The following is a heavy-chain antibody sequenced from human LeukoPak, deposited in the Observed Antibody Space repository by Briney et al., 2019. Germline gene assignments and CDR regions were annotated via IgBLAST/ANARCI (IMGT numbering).Heavy chain of an antibody. CDR3: AGDYYCSGGSCLYFDH. CDR1: GFTFSSYG. Sequence: GGSLRLSCAASGFTFSSYGMHWVRQAPGKGLEWVAVMYYDGVSKYYADSVKGRFTISRDNSHNTLYLQMNSLRVEDTAVYYCAGDYYCSGGSCLYFDHWGQGTLVTVSS. CDR2: MYYDGVSK. J-gene: IGHJ4*02. V-gene: IGHV3-33*01. D-gene: IGHD2-15*01.